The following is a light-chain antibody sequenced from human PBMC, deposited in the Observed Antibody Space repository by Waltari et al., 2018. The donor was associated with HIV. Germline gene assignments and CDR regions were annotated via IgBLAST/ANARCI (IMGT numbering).Light chain of an antibody. CDR3: CSYVGSSTSWV. CDR1: SSDVGSYNL. V-gene: IGLV2-23*01. Sequence: QSALTQPASVSGSPGQSITISCTGTSSDVGSYNLVSWYQQRPGKAPKLMLYEGTERPSGVSTRFAGSKSRNTAALTIAGLQAEDEADYYCCSYVGSSTSWVFGGGTKLTVL. CDR2: EGT. J-gene: IGLJ3*02.